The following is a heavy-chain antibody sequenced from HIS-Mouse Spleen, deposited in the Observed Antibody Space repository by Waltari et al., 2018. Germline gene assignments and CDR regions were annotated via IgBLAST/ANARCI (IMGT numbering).Heavy chain of an antibody. Sequence: VRQAPGKGLEWVSGISWNSGSIGYADSVKGRFTISRDNAKNSLYLQMNSLRAEDTALYYCAKDKTLQNDAFDIWGQGTMVTVSS. CDR2: ISWNSGSI. J-gene: IGHJ3*02. V-gene: IGHV3-9*01. CDR3: AKDKTLQNDAFDI.